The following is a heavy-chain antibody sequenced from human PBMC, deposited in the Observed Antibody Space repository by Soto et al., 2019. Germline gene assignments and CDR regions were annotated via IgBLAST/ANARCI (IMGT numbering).Heavy chain of an antibody. D-gene: IGHD2-21*02. CDR2: IFSNDQK. CDR3: ARIMSRGDVVAGWVAP. V-gene: IGHV2-26*01. Sequence: QVTLKESGPVLVKPTETLTLTCTVSGISLSNGRLGVGWIRQTPGKALEWLAHIFSNDQKSYSTSLKTRLAISKDTSKSQVVLAMTNMDPVDTGTYYCARIMSRGDVVAGWVAPWGQGTLVIVSS. J-gene: IGHJ5*02. CDR1: GISLSNGRLG.